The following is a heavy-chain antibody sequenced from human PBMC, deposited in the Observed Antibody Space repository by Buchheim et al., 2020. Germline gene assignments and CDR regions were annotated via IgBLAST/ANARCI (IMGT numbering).Heavy chain of an antibody. Sequence: QVQLVESGGGVVQPGRSLRLSCAASGFTFSSHGMHWVRQAPGKGLEWVAVISYDGSNKNYEDSVKGRFTISRDNSKKPLYLQMNSLRAEDTSVYYCAKDGGSGYPYLHGMDVWGQGTT. CDR2: ISYDGSNK. J-gene: IGHJ6*02. CDR3: AKDGGSGYPYLHGMDV. D-gene: IGHD3-3*01. V-gene: IGHV3-30*18. CDR1: GFTFSSHG.